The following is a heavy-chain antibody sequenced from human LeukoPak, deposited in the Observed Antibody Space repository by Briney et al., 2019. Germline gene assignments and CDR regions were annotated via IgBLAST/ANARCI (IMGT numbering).Heavy chain of an antibody. CDR2: ISSSISTI. V-gene: IGHV3-48*02. CDR1: GFTFSSYS. Sequence: GGSLRLSCAASGFTFSSYSMNWVRQAPGKGLEWVSYISSSISTIYYADSVKGRFTISRDNAKNSLYLQMNSLRDEDTAVYYCARGLSSSWQYYSDYWGQGTLVTVSS. CDR3: ARGLSSSWQYYSDY. D-gene: IGHD6-13*01. J-gene: IGHJ4*02.